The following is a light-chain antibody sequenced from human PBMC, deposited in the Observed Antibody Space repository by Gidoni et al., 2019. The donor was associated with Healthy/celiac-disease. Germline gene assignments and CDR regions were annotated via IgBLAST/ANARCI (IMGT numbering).Light chain of an antibody. CDR1: SSNIGAGYH. CDR3: QSYDSSLSGSV. CDR2: GNS. J-gene: IGLJ2*01. V-gene: IGLV1-40*01. Sequence: QSVLTQPPSVSGAPGQTVTISCTGRSSNIGAGYHVHWYQQLPGTAPKLLIYGNSNRPSGVPDRFSGSKSGTSASLAITGLQAEDEADYYCQSYDSSLSGSVFGGGTKLTVL.